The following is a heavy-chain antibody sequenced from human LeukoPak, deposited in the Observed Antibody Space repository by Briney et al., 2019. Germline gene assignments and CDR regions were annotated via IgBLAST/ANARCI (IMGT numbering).Heavy chain of an antibody. CDR3: ARPQTSSSSTASLGY. J-gene: IGHJ4*02. D-gene: IGHD6-6*01. CDR1: GFPFSNYF. V-gene: IGHV3-11*01. Sequence: GGSLRLSCAASGFPFSNYFMSWIRQAPGKGLEWISYIGSSGYTIYYSDSVKGQFTISRDNAKNSLYLQMDSLRAEDTAIYYCARPQTSSSSTASLGYWGQGTLVTVSS. CDR2: IGSSGYTI.